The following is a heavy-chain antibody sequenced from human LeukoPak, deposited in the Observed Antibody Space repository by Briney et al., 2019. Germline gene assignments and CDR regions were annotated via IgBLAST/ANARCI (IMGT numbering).Heavy chain of an antibody. CDR2: ISYDGSNK. CDR3: ASAKGGIAVAGVWFDP. V-gene: IGHV3-30*04. CDR1: GFTFSSYA. D-gene: IGHD6-19*01. Sequence: GRSLRLSCAASGFTFSSYAMHWVRQAPGKGLEWVAVISYDGSNKYYADSVKGRFTISRDNSKNTLYLQMNSLRAEDTAVYYCASAKGGIAVAGVWFDPWGQGTLVTVSS. J-gene: IGHJ5*02.